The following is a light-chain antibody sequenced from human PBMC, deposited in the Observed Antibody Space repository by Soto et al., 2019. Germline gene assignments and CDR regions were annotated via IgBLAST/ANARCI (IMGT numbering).Light chain of an antibody. CDR3: QQYNSYSRT. Sequence: DIQMTQSPSTLSASIGDRVTITCRASQSVSVWLAWYQQKPGKAPKLLIYKASILASGVPSRFSGSGSWTEFTLTISSLQTDDFAPSHCQQYNSYSRTFGQGTELEIK. CDR1: QSVSVW. J-gene: IGKJ2*01. CDR2: KAS. V-gene: IGKV1-5*03.